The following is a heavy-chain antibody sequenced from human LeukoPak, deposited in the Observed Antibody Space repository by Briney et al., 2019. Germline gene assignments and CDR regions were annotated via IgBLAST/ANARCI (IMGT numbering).Heavy chain of an antibody. CDR3: ARVNGNYLVVPAARGGYYYGMDV. Sequence: SETLSLTCTVSGGSISSYYWSWIRQPPGKGLEWIGYIYYSGSTNYNPSLKSRVTISVDTSKNQFSLKLSSVTAADTAVYYCARVNGNYLVVPAARGGYYYGMDVWGKGTTVTVSS. V-gene: IGHV4-59*01. CDR1: GGSISSYY. J-gene: IGHJ6*04. CDR2: IYYSGST. D-gene: IGHD2-2*01.